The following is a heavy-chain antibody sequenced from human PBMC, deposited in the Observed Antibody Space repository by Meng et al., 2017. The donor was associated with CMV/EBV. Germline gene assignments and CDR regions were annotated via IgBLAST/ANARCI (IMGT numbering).Heavy chain of an antibody. D-gene: IGHD2-21*01. CDR3: ARGGVRYCGGDCYPTRFDY. J-gene: IGHJ4*02. CDR2: ISSSGSTI. Sequence: GESLKISCAASGFTFSDYYMSWIRQAPGKGLEWVSYISSSGSTIYYADSVKGRFTISRDNAKNSQYLQMNSLRAEDTAVYYCARGGVRYCGGDCYPTRFDYWGQGTLVTVSS. CDR1: GFTFSDYY. V-gene: IGHV3-11*01.